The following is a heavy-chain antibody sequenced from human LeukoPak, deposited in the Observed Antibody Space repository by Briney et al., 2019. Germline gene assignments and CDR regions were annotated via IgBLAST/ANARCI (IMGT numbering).Heavy chain of an antibody. CDR2: MSYNGSNK. CDR3: ARVLYCSGSSCYSLRD. D-gene: IGHD2-15*01. CDR1: GFTFSSYT. V-gene: IGHV3-30-3*01. J-gene: IGHJ4*02. Sequence: GGSLRLSCAASGFTFSSYTMHWVRQAPGKGLEWVTFMSYNGSNKYYADSVKGRFTISRDNSKNTLYLQMNSLRAEDTAVYYCARVLYCSGSSCYSLRDWGQGTLVTVSS.